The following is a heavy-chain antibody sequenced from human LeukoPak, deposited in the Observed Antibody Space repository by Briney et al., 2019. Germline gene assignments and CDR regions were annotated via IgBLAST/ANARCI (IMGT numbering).Heavy chain of an antibody. CDR1: GFTFSSYA. D-gene: IGHD3-10*01. CDR2: ISGSGVST. J-gene: IGHJ4*02. V-gene: IGHV3-23*01. Sequence: PGGSLRLSCAASGFTFSSYAMSWVRQAPGKGLEWVSAISGSGVSTYYADSVKGRFTISRDNSKNTQYLQMNSLRAEDTAVYYCAKYLITMVRGVIGYWGQGTLVTVSS. CDR3: AKYLITMVRGVIGY.